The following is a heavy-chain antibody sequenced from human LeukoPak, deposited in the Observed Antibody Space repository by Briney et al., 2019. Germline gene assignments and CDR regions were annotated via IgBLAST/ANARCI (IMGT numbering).Heavy chain of an antibody. J-gene: IGHJ4*02. CDR3: ARDSGSSWYYFDY. CDR1: GFTFSSYW. V-gene: IGHV3-7*01. CDR2: IKQDGSEK. Sequence: GGSLRLSCAASGFTFSSYWMSWVRQAPGKGLEWVANIKQDGSEKYYVDSVKGRFTISRDNAKNSLYLQMNSLRAEDMAVYYCARDSGSSWYYFDYWGQGTLVTVSS. D-gene: IGHD6-13*01.